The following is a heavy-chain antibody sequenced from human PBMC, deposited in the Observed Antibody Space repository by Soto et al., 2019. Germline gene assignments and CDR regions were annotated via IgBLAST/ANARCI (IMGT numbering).Heavy chain of an antibody. D-gene: IGHD3-10*01. CDR3: TRRRSEKAYGSSYYYYYGMDV. CDR1: GFTFSGSA. J-gene: IGHJ6*02. V-gene: IGHV3-73*02. Sequence: EVQLVESGGGLVQPGGSLKLSCAASGFTFSGSAMHWVRQASGKGLEWVGRIRSKANSYATAYAASVKGRFTISRDDLKNTAYLQMNSLKTEDTAVYYCTRRRSEKAYGSSYYYYYGMDVWGQGTTVTVSS. CDR2: IRSKANSYAT.